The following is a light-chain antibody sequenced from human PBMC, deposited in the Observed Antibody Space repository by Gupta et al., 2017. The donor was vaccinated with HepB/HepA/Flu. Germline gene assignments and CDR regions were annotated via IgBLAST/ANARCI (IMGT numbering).Light chain of an antibody. CDR3: QQRSNWPPIFT. CDR1: QSVSSY. V-gene: IGKV3-11*01. Sequence: EIVLTQSPATLSLSPGERATLSCRASQSVSSYLAWYQQKPGQAPRLLIYDASNRATGIPARFSGSGSGTDFTLTISSLEPEDFAVYSCQQRSNWPPIFTFGPGTKVEIK. J-gene: IGKJ3*01. CDR2: DAS.